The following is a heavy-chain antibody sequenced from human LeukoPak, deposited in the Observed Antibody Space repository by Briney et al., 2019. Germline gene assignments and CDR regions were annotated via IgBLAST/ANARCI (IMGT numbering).Heavy chain of an antibody. D-gene: IGHD1-26*01. CDR2: ISSSGSST. J-gene: IGHJ6*03. CDR1: GFTFSNHA. Sequence: PGGSTRLSCAASGFTFSNHAMSWVRQAPRQGLEWVSGISSSGSSTFFADHVKGRFTISRDNAKNSLYLQINTLQAEDTAVYYCARRSPGSSSLFFYYMDVWGKGTTVTVSS. CDR3: ARRSPGSSSLFFYYMDV. V-gene: IGHV3-23*01.